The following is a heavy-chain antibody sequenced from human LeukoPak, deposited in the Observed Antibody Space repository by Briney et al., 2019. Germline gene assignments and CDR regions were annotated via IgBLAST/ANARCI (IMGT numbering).Heavy chain of an antibody. CDR2: MYYSGST. CDR1: GGSFTSSTYY. CDR3: ARQYYDSSGYYPWYFDY. D-gene: IGHD3-22*01. J-gene: IGHJ4*02. Sequence: PSETLSLTCTVSGGSFTSSTYYWGWIRQPPGKGLEWIGSMYYSGSTYYNQSLKSRLIISVDTSTNQFSLKLTSATAADTAMYYCARQYYDSSGYYPWYFDYWGQGTLVTVSS. V-gene: IGHV4-39*01.